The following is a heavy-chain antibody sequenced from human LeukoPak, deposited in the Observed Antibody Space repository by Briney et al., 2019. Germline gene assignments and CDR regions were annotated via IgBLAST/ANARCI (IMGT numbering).Heavy chain of an antibody. CDR1: GDSISSGGYY. CDR2: IFTSGNT. D-gene: IGHD2-21*02. V-gene: IGHV4-31*03. Sequence: TLSLTCTVSGDSISSGGYYWTWIRQHPGKGLEWIGNIFTSGNTYYNPSLKGRVFTSVDTSKSQFSLRLTSVTAADTAVYYCARATLRGDPFDSWGQGIQVTVSS. CDR3: ARATLRGDPFDS. J-gene: IGHJ4*02.